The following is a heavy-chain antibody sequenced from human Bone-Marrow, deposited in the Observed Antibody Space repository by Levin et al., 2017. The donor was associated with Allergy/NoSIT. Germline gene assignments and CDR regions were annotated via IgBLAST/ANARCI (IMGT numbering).Heavy chain of an antibody. CDR3: AREGEYYYGSGSSPKIQYYYYGMDV. J-gene: IGHJ6*02. Sequence: PGGSLRLSCAASGFTFSSYWMHWVRQAPGKGLVWVSRINSDGSSTSYADSVKGRFTISRDNAKNTLYLQMNSLRAEDTAVYYCAREGEYYYGSGSSPKIQYYYYGMDVWGQGTTVTVSS. D-gene: IGHD3-10*01. CDR1: GFTFSSYW. CDR2: INSDGSST. V-gene: IGHV3-74*01.